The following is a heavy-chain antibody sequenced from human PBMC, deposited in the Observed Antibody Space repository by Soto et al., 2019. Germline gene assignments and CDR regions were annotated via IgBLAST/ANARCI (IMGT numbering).Heavy chain of an antibody. Sequence: QVQLQESGPGLVKPSETLSLTCTVSGGSISSYYWSWIRQPPGKGLEWLGYIYYSGSTNYNPSLKSRVTISVDTSKNQCSLKLSSVTAADTAVYYCARGGYDFWSGYYRNWFDPWGQGTLVTVSS. V-gene: IGHV4-59*01. J-gene: IGHJ5*02. CDR2: IYYSGST. CDR1: GGSISSYY. D-gene: IGHD3-3*01. CDR3: ARGGYDFWSGYYRNWFDP.